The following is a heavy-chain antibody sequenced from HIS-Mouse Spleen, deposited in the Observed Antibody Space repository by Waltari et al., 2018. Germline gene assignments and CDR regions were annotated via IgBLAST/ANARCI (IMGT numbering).Heavy chain of an antibody. Sequence: QLQLQESGPGLGKPSETLSLTCTVSGGSISSSSYYWGWIRQPPGKGREWIGGIYYSAGHYYHPALKSRVTISVDTSKNQFSLKLSSVTAADTAVYYCAREIPYSSSWYDWYFDLWGRGTLVTVSS. CDR1: GGSISSSSYY. V-gene: IGHV4-39*07. D-gene: IGHD6-13*01. CDR3: AREIPYSSSWYDWYFDL. J-gene: IGHJ2*01. CDR2: IYYSAGH.